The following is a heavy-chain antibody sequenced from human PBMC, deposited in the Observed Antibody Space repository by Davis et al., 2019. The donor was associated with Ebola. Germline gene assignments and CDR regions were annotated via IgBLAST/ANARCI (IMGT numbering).Heavy chain of an antibody. CDR1: GFTFGSYW. CDR3: ARDMQGIAVR. V-gene: IGHV3-74*01. Sequence: PGGSLRLSCAASGFTFGSYWMHWVRQDPGKGLLWVSRINTDGRTMTYADSVKGRFTISRDNAKNTLYLQMNSLRAEDTAVYYCARDMQGIAVRWGQGTLVTASS. D-gene: IGHD2-2*01. J-gene: IGHJ4*02. CDR2: INTDGRTM.